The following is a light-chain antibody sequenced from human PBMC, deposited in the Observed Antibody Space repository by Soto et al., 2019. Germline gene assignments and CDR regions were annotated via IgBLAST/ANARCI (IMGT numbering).Light chain of an antibody. Sequence: VLTQSPATLSLSPGERATLSCRARQSVSSSYLAWYQQKPGQAPRLLIYGASIRATGIPDRFSGSASGTDFTLNISRVEPEDFAVYYCQQYGSSPVTSGQRTKLEIK. V-gene: IGKV3-20*01. J-gene: IGKJ2*01. CDR3: QQYGSSPVT. CDR2: GAS. CDR1: QSVSSSY.